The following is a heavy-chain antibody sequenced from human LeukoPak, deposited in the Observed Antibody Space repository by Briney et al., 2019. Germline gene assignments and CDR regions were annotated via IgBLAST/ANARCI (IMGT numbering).Heavy chain of an antibody. CDR2: ISGSGGGT. J-gene: IGHJ4*02. V-gene: IGHV3-23*01. CDR3: AKADYYDSSGYSY. CDR1: GFTFSSYA. D-gene: IGHD3-22*01. Sequence: PGGSLRLSCAASGFTFSSYAMSWVRQAPGKGLEWVSAISGSGGGTYYADSVKGRFTISRDNSKNTLYLQMNSLRAEDTAVYYCAKADYYDSSGYSYWGQGTLVTVSS.